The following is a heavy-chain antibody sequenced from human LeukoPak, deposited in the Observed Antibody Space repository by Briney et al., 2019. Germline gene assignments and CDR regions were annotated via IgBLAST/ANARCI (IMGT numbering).Heavy chain of an antibody. CDR3: ARALHGGTGDWFDP. J-gene: IGHJ5*02. V-gene: IGHV1-8*01. CDR1: GYTFTSSD. D-gene: IGHD1-1*01. Sequence: ASVKVSCKASGYTFTSSDINWVRQATGQGLEWMGWMNPNSGNTGYAQKFQGRVTMTRNTSINTAYMELSSLRFEDTAVYYCARALHGGTGDWFDPWGQGTLVTDSS. CDR2: MNPNSGNT.